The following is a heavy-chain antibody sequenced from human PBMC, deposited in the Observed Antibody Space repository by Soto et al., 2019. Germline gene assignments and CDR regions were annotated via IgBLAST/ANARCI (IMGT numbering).Heavy chain of an antibody. D-gene: IGHD5-18*01. CDR1: GFTFSSYA. J-gene: IGHJ5*02. CDR2: ISGSGGST. CDR3: AKALSYTAMVPSWFDP. Sequence: GGSLRLSCAASGFTFSSYAMSWVRQAPGKGLEWVSAISGSGGSTYYADSVKGRFTISRDNSKNTLYLQMNSLRAEDTAVYYCAKALSYTAMVPSWFDPWGQGTLVTVSS. V-gene: IGHV3-23*01.